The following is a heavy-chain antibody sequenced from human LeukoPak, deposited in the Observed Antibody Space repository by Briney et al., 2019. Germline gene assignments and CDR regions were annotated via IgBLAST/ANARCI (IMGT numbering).Heavy chain of an antibody. CDR3: ARDPDSTSV. CDR2: ISNSGSNT. J-gene: IGHJ4*02. V-gene: IGHV3-11*04. D-gene: IGHD2-2*01. CDR1: GFTFSDYY. Sequence: PGGSLRLSCAASGFTFSDYYMSWIRQAPGKGLEWVSYISNSGSNTYYADSVKGRFTISRDNAKKSLYLQMNSLRAEDTAVYYCARDPDSTSVWGQGTLVTVSS.